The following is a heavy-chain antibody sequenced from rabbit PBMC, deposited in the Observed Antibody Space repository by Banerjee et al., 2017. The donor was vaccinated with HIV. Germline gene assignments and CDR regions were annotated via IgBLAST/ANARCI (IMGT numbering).Heavy chain of an antibody. D-gene: IGHD5-1*01. Sequence: QELKETGGGLVTPGESLKLFCKVSGFDISSYYMCWVRQAPGKGLEWIACIYTGSSGSAYYASWAKGRFTITKTSSTTVTLQVTSLTAADTATYFCARGEDYGGEGYDLWGPGTLVTVS. CDR3: ARGEDYGGEGYDL. J-gene: IGHJ6*01. V-gene: IGHV1S40*01. CDR1: GFDISSYY. CDR2: IYTGSSGSA.